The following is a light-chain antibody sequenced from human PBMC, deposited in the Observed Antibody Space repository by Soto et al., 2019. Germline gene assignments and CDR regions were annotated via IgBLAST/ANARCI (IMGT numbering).Light chain of an antibody. V-gene: IGLV2-14*01. Sequence: QSALTQPASVSGSPGQSITISCTGTSSDVGGYNYVSWYQQHPGKAPKLMIYDVSYRPSGVSNRFSGSKSGNTASLTISGLHAEDEADYYCSSYTSLRTAVFGGGTQLTVL. CDR3: SSYTSLRTAV. CDR2: DVS. J-gene: IGLJ7*01. CDR1: SSDVGGYNY.